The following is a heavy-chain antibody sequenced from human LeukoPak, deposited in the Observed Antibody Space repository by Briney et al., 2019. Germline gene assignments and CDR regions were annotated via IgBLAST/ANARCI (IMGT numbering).Heavy chain of an antibody. CDR1: GFTFSSYW. CDR2: IKQDGSEK. J-gene: IGHJ4*02. D-gene: IGHD3-22*01. V-gene: IGHV3-7*01. CDR3: ERDHYSDSSGYKDFDY. Sequence: PGGSLRLSCAASGFTFSSYWMSWVRQAPGKGPEWVANIKQDGSEKYYVDSVKGRFTISRDNAKNSLYLQMNSLRAEDTAVYYCERDHYSDSSGYKDFDYWGQGSLVTVSS.